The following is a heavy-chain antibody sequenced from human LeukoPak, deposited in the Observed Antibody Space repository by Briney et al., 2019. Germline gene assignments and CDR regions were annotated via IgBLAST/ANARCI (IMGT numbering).Heavy chain of an antibody. D-gene: IGHD3-22*01. J-gene: IGHJ4*02. CDR2: IRGDGTNK. V-gene: IGHV3-30*02. CDR1: GFTFSSFG. Sequence: PGGSLRLSCAASGFTFSSFGMYWVRQAPGKGLEWVSFIRGDGTNKYYADSVKGRFTISRDNSKNTLYLQMSSLRAEDTGVYYCAKDPENNGYSDGSFDYWGQGTLVTVSS. CDR3: AKDPENNGYSDGSFDY.